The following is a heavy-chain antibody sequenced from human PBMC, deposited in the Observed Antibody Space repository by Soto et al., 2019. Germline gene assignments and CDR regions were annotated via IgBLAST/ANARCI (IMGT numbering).Heavy chain of an antibody. CDR2: INNNGGST. D-gene: IGHD6-13*01. J-gene: IGHJ4*02. CDR3: ATTIAAAGGYYFNY. CDR1: GFTFSSYA. Sequence: PGESLKISCAASGFTFSSYAMHWVRQAPGKGLEYVSTINNNGGSTYYANSVKGRFTISRDNSKNTLYLQMGSLRAEDVAVYYCATTIAAAGGYYFNYWGQGTLVTVSS. V-gene: IGHV3-64*01.